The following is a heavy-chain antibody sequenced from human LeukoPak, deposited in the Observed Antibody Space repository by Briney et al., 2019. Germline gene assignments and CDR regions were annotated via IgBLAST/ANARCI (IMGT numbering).Heavy chain of an antibody. CDR2: ISGSGGST. V-gene: IGHV3-23*01. D-gene: IGHD5-18*01. Sequence: GGSLRLSCAASGFTFSSYAMSWVRQAPGKGLEWVSAISGSGGSTYYADSVKGRFTISRDNSKNTLYLQMNSLRAEDTAVYYCARRFVDTAMVDDAFDIWGQGTMVTVSS. CDR3: ARRFVDTAMVDDAFDI. CDR1: GFTFSSYA. J-gene: IGHJ3*02.